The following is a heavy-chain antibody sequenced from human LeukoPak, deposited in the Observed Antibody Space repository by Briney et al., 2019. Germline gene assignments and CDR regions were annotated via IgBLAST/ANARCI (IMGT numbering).Heavy chain of an antibody. Sequence: GESLKISCKGSGYSFTSYWIGWVRQMPGKGLEWMGIIYPGDFDTRYSPSFQGQVTISADKSISTAYLQWSSLKASDTAMYYCARRLGTMVRGVIKTWFDPWGQGTLVTVSS. D-gene: IGHD3-10*01. CDR3: ARRLGTMVRGVIKTWFDP. CDR1: GYSFTSYW. J-gene: IGHJ5*02. CDR2: IYPGDFDT. V-gene: IGHV5-51*01.